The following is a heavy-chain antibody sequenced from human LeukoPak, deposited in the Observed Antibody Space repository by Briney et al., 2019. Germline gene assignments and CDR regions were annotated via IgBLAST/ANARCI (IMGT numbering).Heavy chain of an antibody. CDR2: IRSKANSYAT. D-gene: IGHD6-13*01. J-gene: IGHJ4*02. Sequence: GGSLRLSCAASGFTFSGSAMHWVRQASGKGLEWVGRIRSKANSYATAYAASVKGRFTISRDDSKNTAYLQMNSLKTEDTAVYCCTRQGEHSSSWSNFDYWGQGTLVTVSS. CDR3: TRQGEHSSSWSNFDY. CDR1: GFTFSGSA. V-gene: IGHV3-73*01.